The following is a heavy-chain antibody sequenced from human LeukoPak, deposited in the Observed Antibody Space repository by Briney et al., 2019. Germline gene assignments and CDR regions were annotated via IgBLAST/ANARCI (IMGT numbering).Heavy chain of an antibody. CDR3: ARQIYDTGSYRIDY. Sequence: PSETLSLTCTVSGDSIRSYYWSWIRQPPGKGLEWIGYINSSGTTKHNPSLKSRVTISSDTSKNQFSLKLSCVTAADTALYYCARQIYDTGSYRIDYWGQGILVTVSS. J-gene: IGHJ4*02. V-gene: IGHV4-59*08. CDR2: INSSGTT. D-gene: IGHD3-22*01. CDR1: GDSIRSYY.